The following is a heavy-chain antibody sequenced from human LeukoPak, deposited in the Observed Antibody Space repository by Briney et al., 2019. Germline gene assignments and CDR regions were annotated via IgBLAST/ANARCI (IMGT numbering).Heavy chain of an antibody. V-gene: IGHV3-74*01. D-gene: IGHD6-13*01. CDR3: ARGRGSSWYGHYYYYGMDV. CDR2: INSDGSST. CDR1: GFTFSSYG. J-gene: IGHJ6*02. Sequence: GGSLRLSCAASGFTFSSYGMHWVRQAPGKGLVWVSRINSDGSSTSYADSVKGRFTISRDNAKNTLYLQMNSLRAEDTAVYYCARGRGSSWYGHYYYYGMDVWGQGTTVTVSS.